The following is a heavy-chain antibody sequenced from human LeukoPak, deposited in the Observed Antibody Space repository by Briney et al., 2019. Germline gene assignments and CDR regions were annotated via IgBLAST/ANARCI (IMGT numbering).Heavy chain of an antibody. J-gene: IGHJ4*02. CDR2: MYTGGTT. D-gene: IGHD3-16*01. Sequence: PGGSLRLSCAASGFTVSGTHMSWVRQAPGKGLEWVSAMYTGGTTYYADSMKGRFTISRDNSRNTLFLHMSSLRADDTAVYYCAKDEATSGGGLAYWGQGTLVTVSS. CDR1: GFTVSGTH. CDR3: AKDEATSGGGLAY. V-gene: IGHV3-53*01.